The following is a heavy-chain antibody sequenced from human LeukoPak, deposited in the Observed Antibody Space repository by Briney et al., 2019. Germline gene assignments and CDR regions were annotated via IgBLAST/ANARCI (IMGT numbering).Heavy chain of an antibody. CDR2: IHIYRGNT. CDR3: AVGRSGGSLFFDY. D-gene: IGHD2-15*01. V-gene: IGHV1-18*01. J-gene: IGHJ4*02. CDR1: GYSSTNYG. Sequence: ASVKVSCKASGYSSTNYGISWVRQAPGQGLEWMGWIHIYRGNTNYAQKFQGRVTMTTDTSTSTVYMEVRGLRSDDTAVYYCAVGRSGGSLFFDYWGQGTLVTVSS.